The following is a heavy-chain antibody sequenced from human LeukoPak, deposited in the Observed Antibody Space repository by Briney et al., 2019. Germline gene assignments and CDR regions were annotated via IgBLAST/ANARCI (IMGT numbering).Heavy chain of an antibody. D-gene: IGHD2-15*01. Sequence: SETLSLTCTVSGDSIRSSYWSWIRQSPGKGLEWIGFIYTTGSTDYNPSLKSRVTISVDTSKNQFSLKLRSVTAADTAVYYCARAGGLPYYYYYMDVWGKGTTVTVSS. CDR2: IYTTGST. CDR3: ARAGGLPYYYYYMDV. CDR1: GDSIRSSY. V-gene: IGHV4-59*01. J-gene: IGHJ6*03.